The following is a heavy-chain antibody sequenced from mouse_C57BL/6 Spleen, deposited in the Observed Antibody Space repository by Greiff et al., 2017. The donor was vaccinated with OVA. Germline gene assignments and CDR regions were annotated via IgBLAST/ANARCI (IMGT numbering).Heavy chain of an antibody. D-gene: IGHD2-3*01. CDR2: IRSKSNNYAT. Sequence: EVKLMESGGGLVQPKGSLKLSCAASGFSFNTYAMNWVRQAPGKGLEWVARIRSKSNNYATSYADSVKDRFTISRDDSESMLYLQMNNLKTEDTAMYYCVSGYYDYAMDYWGQGTSVTVSS. CDR1: GFSFNTYA. J-gene: IGHJ4*01. V-gene: IGHV10-1*01. CDR3: VSGYYDYAMDY.